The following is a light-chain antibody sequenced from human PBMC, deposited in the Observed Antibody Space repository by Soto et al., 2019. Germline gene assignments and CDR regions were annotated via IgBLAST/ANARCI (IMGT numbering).Light chain of an antibody. CDR2: GES. CDR3: QQYGSSPRT. V-gene: IGKV3-20*01. J-gene: IGKJ2*01. Sequence: EMVLTQSPGTLSLSPGERATLSCRASQSVSSSYLAWYQQKPGQAPRLLIYGESSRATGIPDRFSGSGSGTDFTLTISRLEPEDFAVYYCQQYGSSPRTFGQGTKLEIK. CDR1: QSVSSSY.